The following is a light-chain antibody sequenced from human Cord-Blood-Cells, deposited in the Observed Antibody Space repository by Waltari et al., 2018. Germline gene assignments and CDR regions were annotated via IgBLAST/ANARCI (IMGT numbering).Light chain of an antibody. CDR1: QRVISSY. V-gene: IGKV3D-20*01. J-gene: IGKJ4*01. Sequence: ELVLTQSPATLYLSPGERAPRPCGASQRVISSYLAWYHQKPGLAPRLLIYDASSRATGIPDRFSGSGSGTDFTLTISRLEPEDFAVYYCQQYGSSPLTFGGGTKVEIK. CDR2: DAS. CDR3: QQYGSSPLT.